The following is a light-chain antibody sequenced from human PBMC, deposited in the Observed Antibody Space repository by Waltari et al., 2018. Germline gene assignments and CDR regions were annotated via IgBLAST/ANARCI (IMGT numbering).Light chain of an antibody. J-gene: IGKJ1*01. V-gene: IGKV3-11*01. Sequence: EILLTQSPATLSLSPGERATLSCRASQSVSSYLAWYQQRPGQAPRLLIYDASNRATGIPARFIGSWSGTYFTLTISSLEPEDFAVYYCQQRSNWPVTFGQGTKVEIK. CDR3: QQRSNWPVT. CDR2: DAS. CDR1: QSVSSY.